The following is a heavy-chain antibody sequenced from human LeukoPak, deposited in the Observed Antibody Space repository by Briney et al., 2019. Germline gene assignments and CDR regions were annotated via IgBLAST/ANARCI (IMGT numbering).Heavy chain of an antibody. CDR3: ARDLEPSTESAH. V-gene: IGHV3-30-3*01. J-gene: IGHJ4*02. D-gene: IGHD2-2*01. CDR1: GFTFSSYA. CDR2: ISYDGSNK. Sequence: GGSLRLSCAASGFTFSSYAMHWVRQAPGKGLEWVAVISYDGSNKYYADSVKGRFTISRDNSKNTLYLQMNSLRAEDTAVYYCARDLEPSTESAHWGQGTLVTVSS.